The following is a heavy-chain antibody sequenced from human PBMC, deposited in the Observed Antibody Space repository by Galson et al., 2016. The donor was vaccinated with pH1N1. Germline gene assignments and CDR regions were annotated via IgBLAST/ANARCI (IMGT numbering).Heavy chain of an antibody. CDR3: ARVSGGYYDTSGYYYRWYFDP. D-gene: IGHD3-22*01. V-gene: IGHV3-21*01. CDR2: ISSSSSYI. CDR1: GFTFNSYS. Sequence: SLRLSCAASGFTFNSYSMNWVRQAPGKGLEWVSSISSSSSYIYYADSMKGRFTISRDNAENSLYLQMNSLRAEDTAVYYCARVSGGYYDTSGYYYRWYFDPWGRGTLVTVSS. J-gene: IGHJ2*01.